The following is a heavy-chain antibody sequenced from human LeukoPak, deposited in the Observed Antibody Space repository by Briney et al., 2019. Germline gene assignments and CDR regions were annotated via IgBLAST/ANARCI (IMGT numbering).Heavy chain of an antibody. Sequence: GGSLRLSCAASGFSFSTYAMHWVRQAPGKGLEWVAGISYDGRNKDYADSVKGRFTISRDNSKSTLYLQMNSLRAEDTAVYYCARVIYCDDYWGQGTLVTVSS. V-gene: IGHV3-30*04. D-gene: IGHD2-21*01. CDR1: GFSFSTYA. J-gene: IGHJ4*02. CDR2: ISYDGRNK. CDR3: ARVIYCDDY.